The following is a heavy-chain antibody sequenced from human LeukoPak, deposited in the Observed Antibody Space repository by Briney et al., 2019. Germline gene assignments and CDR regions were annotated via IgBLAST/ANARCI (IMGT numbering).Heavy chain of an antibody. Sequence: PGRSLRLSCAASGFTFSSYAMHWVRQDPGKGLVWVSRISSGGSDTKYVDSVKGRFTISRDNGKNTLYLEMNSLRVEDTAVYYCARDQTQAGPTTVDHWGQGTQVTVSS. CDR1: GFTFSSYA. CDR3: ARDQTQAGPTTVDH. D-gene: IGHD1-14*01. V-gene: IGHV3-74*01. J-gene: IGHJ4*02. CDR2: ISSGGSDT.